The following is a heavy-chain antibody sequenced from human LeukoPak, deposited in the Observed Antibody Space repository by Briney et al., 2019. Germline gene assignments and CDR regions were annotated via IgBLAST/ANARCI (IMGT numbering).Heavy chain of an antibody. CDR3: AKDRRLGYYYDKSGTYDY. CDR2: ISGSGGST. V-gene: IGHV3-23*01. CDR1: GSTFSSYA. D-gene: IGHD3-22*01. J-gene: IGHJ4*02. Sequence: GGSLRLSCAASGSTFSSYAMSWVRQAPGKGLEWVSAISGSGGSTYYADSVKGRFTISRDNSKDTLYLQMNSLRAEDTAVYYCAKDRRLGYYYDKSGTYDYWGQGTLVTVSS.